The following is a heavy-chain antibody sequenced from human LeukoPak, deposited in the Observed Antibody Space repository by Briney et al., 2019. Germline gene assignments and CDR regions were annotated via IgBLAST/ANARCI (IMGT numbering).Heavy chain of an antibody. J-gene: IGHJ3*02. CDR1: DGSISSNY. CDR2: INYSGST. V-gene: IGHV4-59*01. D-gene: IGHD6-13*01. Sequence: SETLSLTCTVSDGSISSNYWSWIRQPPGKGLEWIAYINYSGSTNYKSSLKSRVTISVDTSKNQFSLKLSSVTAADTAFYYCATRIAAADSFDIWGQGRMVTVSS. CDR3: ATRIAAADSFDI.